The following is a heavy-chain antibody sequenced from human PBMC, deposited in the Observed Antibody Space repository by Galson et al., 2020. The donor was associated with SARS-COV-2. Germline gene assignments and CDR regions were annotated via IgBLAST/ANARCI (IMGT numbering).Heavy chain of an antibody. D-gene: IGHD3-22*01. CDR3: ARESYYYDSSGYYHPYYFDY. V-gene: IGHV4-59*13. J-gene: IGHJ4*02. CDR2: IYYSGST. CDR1: GGSISSYY. Sequence: SQTLSLTCTVSGGSISSYYWSWIRQPPGTGLEWIGYIYYSGSTNYNPSLKSRVTISVDTSKNQFSLKLSSVTAADTAVYYCARESYYYDSSGYYHPYYFDYWGQGTLVTVSS.